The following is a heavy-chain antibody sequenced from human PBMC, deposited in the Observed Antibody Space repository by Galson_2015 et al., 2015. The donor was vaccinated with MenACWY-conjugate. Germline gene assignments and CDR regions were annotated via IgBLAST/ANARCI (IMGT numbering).Heavy chain of an antibody. Sequence: SLRLSCATSGFTFNNYDMNWVRQAPGKGLEWVSSISTSRTNIYYADSVKGRFTISRDNAKNSVYLQMNSLRAEDTAVYFCARVVPSAMIHGFDYWGQGTLVTVSS. CDR1: GFTFNNYD. CDR2: ISTSRTNI. V-gene: IGHV3-21*01. D-gene: IGHD2-2*01. J-gene: IGHJ4*02. CDR3: ARVVPSAMIHGFDY.